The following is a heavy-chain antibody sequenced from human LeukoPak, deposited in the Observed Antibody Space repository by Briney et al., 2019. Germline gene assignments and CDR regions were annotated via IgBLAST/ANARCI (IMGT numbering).Heavy chain of an antibody. CDR1: GYTFTSYG. CDR2: ISPYNGNT. J-gene: IGHJ4*02. V-gene: IGHV1-18*01. D-gene: IGHD2-8*02. Sequence: ASVKVSCKASGYTFTSYGISWVRQAPGQGLEWMGWISPYNGNTNYAQKLQGRVTMTTDTSTSTAYMELRSLRSEDTAVYYCARYCCRWGCELGGDRYFDYWGQGTLVTVSS. CDR3: ARYCCRWGCELGGDRYFDY.